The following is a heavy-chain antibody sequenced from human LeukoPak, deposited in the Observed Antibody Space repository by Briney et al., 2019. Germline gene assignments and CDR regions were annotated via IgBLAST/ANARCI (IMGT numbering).Heavy chain of an antibody. D-gene: IGHD5-18*01. Sequence: SETLSLTCTVSGGSISSYYWSWIRQPPGKGLEWIGYIYYSGSTNYNPSLKSRVTISVDTSKNQFSLKLSSVTAADTAVYYCARLGYSYGHLFDYWGQGTLVTVSS. J-gene: IGHJ4*02. V-gene: IGHV4-59*08. CDR3: ARLGYSYGHLFDY. CDR1: GGSISSYY. CDR2: IYYSGST.